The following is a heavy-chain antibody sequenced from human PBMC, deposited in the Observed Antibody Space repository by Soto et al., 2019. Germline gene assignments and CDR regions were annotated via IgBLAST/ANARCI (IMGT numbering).Heavy chain of an antibody. D-gene: IGHD5-18*01. CDR2: IYYSGSS. CDR3: ARQLRDTGMAPGPYYSYGMDV. CDR1: GDSISSADYY. V-gene: IGHV4-39*01. Sequence: PSETLSLTCTVSGDSISSADYYWGWIRQPPGEGLEWIGYIYYSGSSYYNPSLKSRVTISVDTSTNQFSLKMTSVTAADTAIYYCARQLRDTGMAPGPYYSYGMDVWGQGTTVTV. J-gene: IGHJ6*02.